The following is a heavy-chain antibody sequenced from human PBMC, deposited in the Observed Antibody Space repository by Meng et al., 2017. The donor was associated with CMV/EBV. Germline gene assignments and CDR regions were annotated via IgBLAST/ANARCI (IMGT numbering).Heavy chain of an antibody. CDR3: AKPHACGYSGYDCPYGMDV. Sequence: GESLKISCEASGFIFSSYGMHWVRQAPGKGLEWVAVIWYDGSNKYYADSVKGRFTISRDNSKNTLYLQMNSLRAEDTAVYYCAKPHACGYSGYDCPYGMDVWGQGTTVTVSS. CDR1: GFIFSSYG. CDR2: IWYDGSNK. V-gene: IGHV3-33*06. J-gene: IGHJ6*02. D-gene: IGHD5-12*01.